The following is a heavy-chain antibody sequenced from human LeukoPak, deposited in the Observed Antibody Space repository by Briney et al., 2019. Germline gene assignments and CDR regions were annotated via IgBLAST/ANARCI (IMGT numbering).Heavy chain of an antibody. Sequence: VASVKVSCKASGYTFTSYDINWVRQAPGQGLEWMGRIIPIFGTANYAQKFQGRVTITTDESTSTAYMELSSLRSEDTAVYYCARFDSFGGSFDPWGQGTLVTVSS. V-gene: IGHV1-69*05. CDR3: ARFDSFGGSFDP. J-gene: IGHJ5*02. D-gene: IGHD3-16*01. CDR2: IIPIFGTA. CDR1: GYTFTSYD.